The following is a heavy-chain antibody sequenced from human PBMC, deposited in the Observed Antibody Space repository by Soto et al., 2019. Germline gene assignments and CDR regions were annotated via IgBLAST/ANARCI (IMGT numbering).Heavy chain of an antibody. CDR3: AKVARYFSGGSCHSALLYY. CDR1: GFTFSSYA. D-gene: IGHD2-15*01. Sequence: LRLSCAASGFTFSSYAMSWVRQAPGKGLEWVSAISGSGGSTYYADSVKGRFTISRDNSKNTLYLQMNSLRAEDTAVYYCAKVARYFSGGSCHSALLYYSGQGSLVPVSS. CDR2: ISGSGGST. V-gene: IGHV3-23*01. J-gene: IGHJ4*02.